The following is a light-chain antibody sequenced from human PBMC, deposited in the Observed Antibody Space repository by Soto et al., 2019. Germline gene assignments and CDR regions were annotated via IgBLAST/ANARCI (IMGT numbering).Light chain of an antibody. CDR2: GNI. CDR1: SSNIGAGYD. V-gene: IGLV1-40*01. J-gene: IGLJ2*01. CDR3: QSYDSSLSGVV. Sequence: QSVLTQPPSVSGAPGQRVTISCTGSSSNIGAGYDVHWYQQLPGTAPKLLIYGNINRPSGVPDRFSGSKSGTSASLAITGLQSEDEAGYYCQSYDSSLSGVVFGGGTKLTVL.